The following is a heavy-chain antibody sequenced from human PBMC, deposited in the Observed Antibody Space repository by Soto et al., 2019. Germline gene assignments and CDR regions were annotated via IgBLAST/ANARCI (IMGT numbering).Heavy chain of an antibody. V-gene: IGHV4-31*03. D-gene: IGHD3-3*01. CDR1: GGSISSGGYY. J-gene: IGHJ2*01. CDR2: IYYRWST. Sequence: QVQLQESGPGLVKPSQTLSLTCTVSGGSISSGGYYWSWIRQHPGKGLEWIGYIYYRWSTYYNPYLKSRVTISVDTSKNPCSLKLSSVTAADTAVYYCARGYYDFWSGYFLWYFDLWGRGTLVTVSS. CDR3: ARGYYDFWSGYFLWYFDL.